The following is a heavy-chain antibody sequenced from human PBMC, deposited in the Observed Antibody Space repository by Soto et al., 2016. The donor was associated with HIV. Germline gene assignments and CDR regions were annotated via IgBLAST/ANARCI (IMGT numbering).Heavy chain of an antibody. J-gene: IGHJ2*01. CDR1: GFTFSSYA. CDR3: AKAARGTQGPYWYFDL. Sequence: EVQLLESGGGLVQPGGSLRLSCAASGFTFSSYAMSWVRQAPGKGLEWVSATSGSGGNTYYADSVKGRFTISRDNSKNTLYLQMNSLRAEDTAVYYCAKAARGTQGPYWYFDLWGRGILVTVSS. D-gene: IGHD3-16*01. V-gene: IGHV3-23*01. CDR2: TSGSGGNT.